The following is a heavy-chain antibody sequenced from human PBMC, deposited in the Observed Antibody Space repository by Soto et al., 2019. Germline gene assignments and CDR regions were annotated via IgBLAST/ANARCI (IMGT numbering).Heavy chain of an antibody. CDR2: IYWDDDK. CDR1: GFSLTTSGVG. Sequence: QITLKASGPTVVKPTETLTLTCTFSGFSLTTSGVGVDWVRQSPGKAPEWLALIYWDDDKRYSTSLNSRLIITKDTSKSQVVLTMANVDPADTATYYCAHRVLRTVFGLVTTTAIYFDFWGPGTPVVVSS. CDR3: AHRVLRTVFGLVTTTAIYFDF. D-gene: IGHD3-3*01. J-gene: IGHJ4*02. V-gene: IGHV2-5*02.